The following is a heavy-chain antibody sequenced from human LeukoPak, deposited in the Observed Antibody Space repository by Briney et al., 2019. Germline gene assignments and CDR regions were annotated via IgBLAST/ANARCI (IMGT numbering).Heavy chain of an antibody. CDR1: GFTFRSYA. Sequence: GGSLRLSCAASGFTFRSYAMTWVRQAPGKGLEWVANIRQDGSEKYYVDSVKGRFTISRDNAKNSLYLQMNSLRDEDTAVYYCAREYSSGYLGFYYYYGMDVWGQGTTVTVSS. J-gene: IGHJ6*02. CDR3: AREYSSGYLGFYYYYGMDV. CDR2: IRQDGSEK. D-gene: IGHD3-22*01. V-gene: IGHV3-7*01.